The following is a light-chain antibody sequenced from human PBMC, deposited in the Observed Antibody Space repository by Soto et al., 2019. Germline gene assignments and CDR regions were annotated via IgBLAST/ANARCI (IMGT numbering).Light chain of an antibody. CDR3: QQFAGAPRT. Sequence: IVLTQSPGTLSLSPGERATLSCRASKSISSSYLAWYQQKPGQTPSLLIYGASTRATSIPARFSASGSGTHFILTISRLEPDDFVVYYCQQFAGAPRTFGQGTKLEIK. V-gene: IGKV3-20*01. CDR1: KSISSSY. CDR2: GAS. J-gene: IGKJ2*01.